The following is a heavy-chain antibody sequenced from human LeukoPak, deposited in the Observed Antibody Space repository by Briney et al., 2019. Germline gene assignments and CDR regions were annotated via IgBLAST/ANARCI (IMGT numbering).Heavy chain of an antibody. J-gene: IGHJ4*02. CDR3: AGGGPYYYDSSGSYY. D-gene: IGHD3-22*01. Sequence: PGGSLRLSCAASGFTFSSYAMHWVRQAPGKGLEYVSAISSNGGSTYYANSVKGRFTISRDNSKNTLYLQMGSLRAEDMAVYYCAGGGPYYYDSSGSYYWGQGTRSPSPQ. CDR1: GFTFSSYA. CDR2: ISSNGGST. V-gene: IGHV3-64*01.